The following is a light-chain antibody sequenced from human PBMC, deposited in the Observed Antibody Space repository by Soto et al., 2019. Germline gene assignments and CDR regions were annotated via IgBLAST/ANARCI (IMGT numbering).Light chain of an antibody. CDR2: DTS. Sequence: EIVLTQSPATLSFSPGERATLSCRASQSVSNYLAWYQQKPGQAPRLLMYDTSNRAPGIPARFSGSGSGTDFTLLINSLEPEDFAVYFCQQRSKYLCTFGQGPKLEI. V-gene: IGKV3-11*01. CDR1: QSVSNY. CDR3: QQRSKYLCT. J-gene: IGKJ1*01.